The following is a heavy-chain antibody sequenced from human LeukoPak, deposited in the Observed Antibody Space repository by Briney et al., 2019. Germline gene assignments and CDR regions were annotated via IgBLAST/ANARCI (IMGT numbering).Heavy chain of an antibody. CDR3: AREFRGKYFFDY. CDR2: IYTSGST. D-gene: IGHD1-1*01. J-gene: IGHJ4*02. V-gene: IGHV4-61*02. CDR1: GCSISSGSYY. Sequence: EPSQTLSLTCTVSGCSISSGSYYWSWIRQPAGKGLEWIGRIYTSGSTNYNPSLMSRVTISVDTSKNQFSLKLSSVTAADTAVYYCAREFRGKYFFDYWGQGTLVTVSS.